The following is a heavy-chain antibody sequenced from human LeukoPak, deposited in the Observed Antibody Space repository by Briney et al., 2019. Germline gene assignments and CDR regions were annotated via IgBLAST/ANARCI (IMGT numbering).Heavy chain of an antibody. CDR3: AKDYYGSGLHNIYYYYMDV. J-gene: IGHJ6*03. Sequence: LTGGSLRLSCAASGFTFSSYAMHWVRQAPGKGLEWVAVISYDGSNKYYADSVKGRFTISRDNSKNTLYLQMNSLRAEDTAVYYCAKDYYGSGLHNIYYYYMDVWGKGTTVTVSS. CDR1: GFTFSSYA. D-gene: IGHD3-10*01. CDR2: ISYDGSNK. V-gene: IGHV3-30*04.